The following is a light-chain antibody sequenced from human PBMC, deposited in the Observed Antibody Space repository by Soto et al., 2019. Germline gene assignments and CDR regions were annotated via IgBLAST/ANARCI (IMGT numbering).Light chain of an antibody. Sequence: QSLLTQPPSASGSPRHSVTMSCTGTSGDVGGYNYVSWYQQHPGKAPKLMIYEVSKRPSGVPDRFSGSKSGNTASLTVSGLQAEDEADYYCSSYAGSNNSLYVFGTGTKVTVL. CDR2: EVS. J-gene: IGLJ1*01. CDR1: SGDVGGYNY. CDR3: SSYAGSNNSLYV. V-gene: IGLV2-8*01.